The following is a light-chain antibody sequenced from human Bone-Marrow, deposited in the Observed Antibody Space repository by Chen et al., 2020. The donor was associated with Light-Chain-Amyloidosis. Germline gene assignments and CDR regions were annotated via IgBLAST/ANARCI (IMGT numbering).Light chain of an antibody. CDR3: SSYTITNTLV. CDR2: EVT. J-gene: IGLJ1*01. V-gene: IGLV2-14*01. CDR1: SSDVGGDNH. Sequence: QSALTQPAPVSGPPGQSITIPCTGTSSDVGGDNHVSWYQQHPDTAPKLMIYEVTNRPSWVPDRFSGSKSDNTASLTISGLQTEDEADYFCSSYTITNTLVFGSGTRVTVL.